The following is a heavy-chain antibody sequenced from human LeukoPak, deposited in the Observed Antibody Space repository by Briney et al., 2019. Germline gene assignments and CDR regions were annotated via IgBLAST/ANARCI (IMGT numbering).Heavy chain of an antibody. D-gene: IGHD1-26*01. J-gene: IGHJ4*02. CDR2: FAPEDGET. Sequence: ASVKVSCKVSGYTLTELSMHWVRQAPGKGVEWMGGFAPEDGETIYAKKFQGRVTMTEDTSTDTAYMELSSLRSEDTAVYYCATSAASYFFDYWGQGTLVTVSS. CDR1: GYTLTELS. V-gene: IGHV1-24*01. CDR3: ATSAASYFFDY.